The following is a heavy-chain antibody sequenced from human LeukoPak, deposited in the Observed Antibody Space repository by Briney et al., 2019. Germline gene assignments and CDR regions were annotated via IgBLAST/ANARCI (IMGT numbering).Heavy chain of an antibody. D-gene: IGHD2-15*01. V-gene: IGHV1-69*13. CDR2: IIPIFGTA. CDR1: GGTFSNYA. CDR3: AVQNIVVVVAATRAYYGMDV. J-gene: IGHJ6*02. Sequence: SVKVSCKASGGTFSNYAISWVRQAPGQGLEWMGGIIPIFGTANYAQKFQGRVTITADESTSTAYMELSSLRSEDTAVYYCAVQNIVVVVAATRAYYGMDVWGQGTTVTVSS.